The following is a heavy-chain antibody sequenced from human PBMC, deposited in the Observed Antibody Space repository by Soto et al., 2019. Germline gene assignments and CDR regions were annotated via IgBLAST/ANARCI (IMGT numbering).Heavy chain of an antibody. J-gene: IGHJ4*02. V-gene: IGHV4-30-2*01. CDR1: GGSISSGGHS. Sequence: SETLSLTCTVSGGSISSGGHSWSWIRQPPGKGLEWIGYISHSGSTYYNPSLKSRVTISVDRSKNQFSLKLSSVTAADTAVYYCARGGLLPDYWGQGTLVTVSS. CDR2: ISHSGST. D-gene: IGHD6-19*01. CDR3: ARGGLLPDY.